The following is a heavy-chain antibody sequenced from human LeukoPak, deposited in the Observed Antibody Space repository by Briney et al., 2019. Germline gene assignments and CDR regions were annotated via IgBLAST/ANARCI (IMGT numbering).Heavy chain of an antibody. V-gene: IGHV4-61*02. Sequence: SETLSLTCTVSGGSIISGSYHWSWIRQPARKGLEWIGRIYTSGATNYNPSLKSRVTISVDTSKNQFSLKLSSVPAADTAVYYCAREYSSYRFSDAFDIWGQGTMVTVSS. CDR1: GGSIISGSYH. CDR3: AREYSSYRFSDAFDI. CDR2: IYTSGAT. J-gene: IGHJ3*02. D-gene: IGHD5-12*01.